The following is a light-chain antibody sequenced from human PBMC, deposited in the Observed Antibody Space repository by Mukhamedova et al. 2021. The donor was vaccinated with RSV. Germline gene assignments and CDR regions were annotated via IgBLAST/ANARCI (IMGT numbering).Light chain of an antibody. CDR2: EDN. V-gene: IGLV6-57*03. Sequence: GTISCTRSSGSIASNYVQWYQQRPGSAPTTVIYEDNQRPSGVPDRFSGSIDSSSNSASLTISGLKTEDEADYYCQSYDSSSWVFG. CDR1: SGSIASNY. J-gene: IGLJ3*02. CDR3: QSYDSSSWV.